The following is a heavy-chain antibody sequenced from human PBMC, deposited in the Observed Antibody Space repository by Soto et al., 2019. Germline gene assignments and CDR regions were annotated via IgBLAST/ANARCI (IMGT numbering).Heavy chain of an antibody. CDR3: ARDSLSSTSCCRGFDP. J-gene: IGHJ5*02. V-gene: IGHV4-31*03. D-gene: IGHD2-2*01. Sequence: SETLSLTCTVSGGSISSGGYYWSWIRQHPGKGLEWIGYIYYSGSTYYNPSLKSRVTISVDTSKNQFSLKLSSVTAADTAVYYCARDSLSSTSCCRGFDPWGQGTLVTVSS. CDR2: IYYSGST. CDR1: GGSISSGGYY.